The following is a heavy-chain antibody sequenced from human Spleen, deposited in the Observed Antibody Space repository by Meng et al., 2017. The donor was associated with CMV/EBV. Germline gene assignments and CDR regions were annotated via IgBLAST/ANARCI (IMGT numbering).Heavy chain of an antibody. D-gene: IGHD6-6*01. CDR3: ASHILHSRSSHFPYYYAMDV. Sequence: ASVKVSCKASGYTFTSYGISWVRQAPGQGLEWMGWITAYNGNTKYPQKFQGRVTMTRNTAISTTYMELSSLRSEDTAVYYSASHILHSRSSHFPYYYAMDVWGQGTTVTVSS. J-gene: IGHJ6*02. CDR2: ITAYNGNT. V-gene: IGHV1-18*01. CDR1: GYTFTSYG.